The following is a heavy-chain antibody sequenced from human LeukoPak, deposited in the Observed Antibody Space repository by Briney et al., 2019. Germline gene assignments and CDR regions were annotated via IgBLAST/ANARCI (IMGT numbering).Heavy chain of an antibody. CDR2: IIPILGIA. CDR3: ARDYGGNEVGDY. CDR1: GYTFISYG. D-gene: IGHD4-23*01. V-gene: IGHV1-69*04. Sequence: ASVKVSCKASGYTFISYGISWVRQAPGQGLEWMGRIIPILGIANYAQKFQGRVTITADKSTSTAYMELSSLRSEDTAVYYCARDYGGNEVGDYWGQGTLVTVSS. J-gene: IGHJ4*02.